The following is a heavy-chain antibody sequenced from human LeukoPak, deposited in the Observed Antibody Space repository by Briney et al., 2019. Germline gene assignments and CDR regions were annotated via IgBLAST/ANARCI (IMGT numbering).Heavy chain of an antibody. V-gene: IGHV3-33*01. D-gene: IGHD3-10*01. CDR1: GFTFSSNG. CDR3: ARDTGYGSGSSSNP. Sequence: PGGSLRLSCAASGFTFSSNGMHWVRQAPGKGLEWVAVIWYDGSNKYYADSVKGRFTISRDNSKNTLYLQMNSLRAEDTAVYYCARDTGYGSGSSSNPWGQGTLVTVSS. CDR2: IWYDGSNK. J-gene: IGHJ5*02.